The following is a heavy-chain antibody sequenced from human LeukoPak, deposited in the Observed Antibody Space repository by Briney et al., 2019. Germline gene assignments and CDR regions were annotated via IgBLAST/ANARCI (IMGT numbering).Heavy chain of an antibody. CDR1: GGSITTNY. V-gene: IGHV4-59*08. Sequence: SETLSLTCTVSGGSITTNYWSWFRQPPGKGLEWIGYIHYSGSTDHNPSLKNRVTISLDASKNQFSLRLSPVTAADTAVYFGARHVSRPWFDPWGQGSLVTVSS. J-gene: IGHJ5*02. CDR2: IHYSGST. CDR3: ARHVSRPWFDP.